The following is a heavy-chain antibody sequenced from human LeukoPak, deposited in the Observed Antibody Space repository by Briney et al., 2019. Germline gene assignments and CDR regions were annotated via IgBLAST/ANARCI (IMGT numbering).Heavy chain of an antibody. V-gene: IGHV3-23*01. CDR3: ATTPRRVTAIAGLTDY. J-gene: IGHJ4*02. Sequence: GGSLRLSCAASGFTFSSYSMNWVRQAPGKGLEWVSAISGSGGSTYYADSVKGRFTISRDNSKNTLYLQMNSLRAEDTAVYYCATTPRRVTAIAGLTDYWGQGTLVTVSS. CDR1: GFTFSSYS. D-gene: IGHD2-21*02. CDR2: ISGSGGST.